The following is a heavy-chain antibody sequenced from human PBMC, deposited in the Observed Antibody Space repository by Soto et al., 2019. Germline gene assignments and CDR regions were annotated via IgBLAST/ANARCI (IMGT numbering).Heavy chain of an antibody. CDR1: GGTFSSYT. J-gene: IGHJ2*01. V-gene: IGHV1-69*12. Sequence: QVQLVQSGAEVKKPGSSVTVSCKASGGTFSSYTISWVRQAPGQGLEWMGGIIPIFGTANYAQKLQGRVTITEDESTSNAYKEFSSLRSQDTAVYYCASGNHRWLESWYFDIWGRGTLVTVSS. CDR2: IIPIFGTA. CDR3: ASGNHRWLESWYFDI. D-gene: IGHD5-12*01.